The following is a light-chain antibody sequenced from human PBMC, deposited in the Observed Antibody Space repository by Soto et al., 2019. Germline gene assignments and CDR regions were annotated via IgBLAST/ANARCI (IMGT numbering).Light chain of an antibody. Sequence: QSVLTQPPSVSGATGQRVTISCTGSRSNIGAGYDVHWYQQLPGTAPKLLIYGNSNRPSGVPDRFSGSKSGTAASMAITGLQAEDQADYYCQSYDSSLSGYVFGTWTKLTVL. J-gene: IGLJ1*01. V-gene: IGLV1-40*01. CDR2: GNS. CDR1: RSNIGAGYD. CDR3: QSYDSSLSGYV.